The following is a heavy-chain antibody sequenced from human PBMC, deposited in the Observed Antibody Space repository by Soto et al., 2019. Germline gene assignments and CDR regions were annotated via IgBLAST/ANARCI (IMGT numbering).Heavy chain of an antibody. Sequence: SETLSLTCAVSGYSISSGYYWGWIRQPPGKGLEWIGSIYHSGSTYYSPSIKSRVTISVDTSKNQFSLKLSSVTAADTAVYYCARVKIVERATTYYYYYGMDVWGQGTTVTVSS. CDR2: IYHSGST. D-gene: IGHD1-26*01. CDR1: GYSISSGYY. V-gene: IGHV4-38-2*01. J-gene: IGHJ6*02. CDR3: ARVKIVERATTYYYYYGMDV.